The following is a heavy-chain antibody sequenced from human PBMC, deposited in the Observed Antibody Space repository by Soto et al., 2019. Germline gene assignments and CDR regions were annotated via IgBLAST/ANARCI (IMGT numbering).Heavy chain of an antibody. J-gene: IGHJ4*02. V-gene: IGHV3-23*01. D-gene: IGHD1-1*01. CDR1: GFTFSSYA. CDR2: ISGSGGST. Sequence: GGSLRLSCAASGFTFSSYAMSWVRQAPGKGLEWVSAISGSGGSTYYADSVKGRFTISRDNSKNTLYLQMNSLRAEDTAVYYCAKDLYLVPPYNWNDAMVYWGQGTLVTVSS. CDR3: AKDLYLVPPYNWNDAMVY.